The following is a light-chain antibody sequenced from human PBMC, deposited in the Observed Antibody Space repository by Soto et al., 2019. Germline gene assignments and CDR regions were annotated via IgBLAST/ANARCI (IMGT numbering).Light chain of an antibody. CDR2: HTS. J-gene: IGKJ1*01. V-gene: IGKV3-15*01. Sequence: ENVLTQSPGSLSLSPGERATLSCRASQSVSSSHLAWYQQKPGQAPRLLIYHTSTRATGIPARFSGSGSGTEFTLTISSLQSEDFAVYYCQQFNIWPRTFGQGTKVDIK. CDR1: QSVSSSH. CDR3: QQFNIWPRT.